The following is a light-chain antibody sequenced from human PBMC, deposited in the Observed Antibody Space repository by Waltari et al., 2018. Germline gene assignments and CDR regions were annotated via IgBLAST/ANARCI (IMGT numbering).Light chain of an antibody. J-gene: IGKJ1*01. CDR3: QHYDGVPPWT. V-gene: IGKV1-33*01. CDR2: DAS. CDR1: RDINNY. Sequence: DIQMTQSPSSLSASVGDRVTITCQASRDINNYLNWYQQKPGKAPKRLIYDASTLETGVPSKFSGSGSGTDFVYTISRLQPEDIATDYCQHYDGVPPWTFGQGTRVDFK.